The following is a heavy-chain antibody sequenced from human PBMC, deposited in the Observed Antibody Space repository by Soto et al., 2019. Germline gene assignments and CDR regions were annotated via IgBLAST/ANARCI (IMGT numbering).Heavy chain of an antibody. V-gene: IGHV1-18*04. CDR1: GYSFTSYG. CDR3: ARVDADYGDYWECGY. D-gene: IGHD4-17*01. CDR2: ISAYNGNT. Sequence: ASVKVSCKASGYSFTSYGISWVRQAPGQGLEWMGWISAYNGNTNYAKKIQGRVTMTTDTSTSTAYMELRSLRSDDTAVYYCARVDADYGDYWECGYWGQGTLVTVSS. J-gene: IGHJ4*02.